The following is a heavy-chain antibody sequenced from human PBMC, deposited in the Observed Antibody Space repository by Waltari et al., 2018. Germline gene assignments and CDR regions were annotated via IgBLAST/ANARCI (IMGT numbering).Heavy chain of an antibody. D-gene: IGHD6-13*01. V-gene: IGHV4-4*07. CDR1: GASISSYY. CDR3: ARAQYSSSWTLFDY. J-gene: IGHJ4*02. Sequence: QVQLQESGPGLVKPSETLSLTCTVPGASISSYYWSWIRRPAGKGLEWIGRIYTSGSTNYDPSLKSRVTMSVDTSKNQFSLKLSSVTAADTAVYYCARAQYSSSWTLFDYWGQGTLVTVSS. CDR2: IYTSGST.